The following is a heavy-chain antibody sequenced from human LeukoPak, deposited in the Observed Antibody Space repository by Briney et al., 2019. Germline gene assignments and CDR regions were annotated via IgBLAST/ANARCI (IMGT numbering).Heavy chain of an antibody. D-gene: IGHD3-22*01. CDR2: IKSKSDGGTT. J-gene: IGHJ4*02. CDR1: GFTFYNAW. CDR3: TTEFFYDRPGYYFPAY. V-gene: IGHV3-15*01. Sequence: PGGSLRLSCAASGFTFYNAWMTWVRQAPGKGLEWVGRIKSKSDGGTTDYPAPVKGRFTISRDDSKNTLYLQMNSLKTEDTAVYYCTTEFFYDRPGYYFPAYWGQGTQVTVSS.